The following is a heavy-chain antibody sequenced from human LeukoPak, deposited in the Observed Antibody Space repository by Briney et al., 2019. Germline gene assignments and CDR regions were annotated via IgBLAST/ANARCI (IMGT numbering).Heavy chain of an antibody. V-gene: IGHV3-33*01. CDR2: IWYDGSNK. D-gene: IGHD2/OR15-2a*01. J-gene: IGHJ4*02. Sequence: GGSLRLSCAASGFTFSSYGMHWVRQAPGKGLEWVAVIWYDGSNKYYADSVKGRFTISRDNSKNTLYLQMNILRAEDTAVYYCARAPYTYYGDYFDYWGQGTLVTVSS. CDR1: GFTFSSYG. CDR3: ARAPYTYYGDYFDY.